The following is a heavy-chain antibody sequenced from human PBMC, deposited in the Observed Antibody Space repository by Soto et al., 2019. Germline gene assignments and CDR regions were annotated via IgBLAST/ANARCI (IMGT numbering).Heavy chain of an antibody. V-gene: IGHV3-30*18. Sequence: QVQLVESGGGVVQPGRSLRLSCAASGFTFSSYGMHWVRQAPGKGLEWVAVTSYDGSNKYYADSVKGRFTISRDNSKNTRTLQMSSLRAEDRAAGYCAKATMAVAPTLDYWGQGTLVTVSS. CDR2: TSYDGSNK. D-gene: IGHD6-19*01. CDR1: GFTFSSYG. CDR3: AKATMAVAPTLDY. J-gene: IGHJ4*02.